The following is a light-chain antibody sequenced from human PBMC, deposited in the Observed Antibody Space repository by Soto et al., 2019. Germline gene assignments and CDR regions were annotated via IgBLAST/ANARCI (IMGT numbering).Light chain of an antibody. Sequence: QSVLTQPASVSGSPGQSITISCTGAVSEVAGYTYVSWCQQHPGKGPKVIIYDVSNRPSGVSNRFSGSKSGTTASLTISGLQAEDEADYYCSSFTSILGLFGGGTKVTVL. CDR2: DVS. V-gene: IGLV2-14*03. CDR1: VSEVAGYTY. CDR3: SSFTSILGL. J-gene: IGLJ2*01.